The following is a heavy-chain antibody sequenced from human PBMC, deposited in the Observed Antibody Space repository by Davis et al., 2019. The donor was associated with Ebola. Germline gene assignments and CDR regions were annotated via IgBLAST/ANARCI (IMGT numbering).Heavy chain of an antibody. CDR2: IWYDGSNK. Sequence: GGSLRLSCAASGFTFSSYDMHWVRQAPGKGLEWVAVIWYDGSNKYYADSVKGRFTISRDNSKDTVYLQMNSLRGEDTAVYYCARGYYDSSGFDAFDVWGPGTMVTVSS. D-gene: IGHD3-22*01. CDR1: GFTFSSYD. CDR3: ARGYYDSSGFDAFDV. V-gene: IGHV3-33*01. J-gene: IGHJ3*01.